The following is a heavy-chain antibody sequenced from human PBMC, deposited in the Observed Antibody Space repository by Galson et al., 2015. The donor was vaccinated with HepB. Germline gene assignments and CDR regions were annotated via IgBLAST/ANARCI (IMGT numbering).Heavy chain of an antibody. J-gene: IGHJ6*03. CDR3: ARALSSGTAMVGVFDYWGQGTLVTVSSGSASAPTLFPLVSCENYDFWYMDV. CDR2: IYPGDSDT. CDR1: GYSFTSYW. D-gene: IGHD5-18*01. Sequence: QSGAEVKKPGESLKISCKGSGYSFTSYWIGWVRQMPGKGLEWMGIIYPGDSDTRYSPSFQGQVTISADKSISTAYLQWSSLKASDTAMYYCARALSSGTAMVGVFDYWGQGTLVTVSSGSASAPTLFPLVSCENYDFWYMDVWGKGTTVTVSS. V-gene: IGHV5-51*01.